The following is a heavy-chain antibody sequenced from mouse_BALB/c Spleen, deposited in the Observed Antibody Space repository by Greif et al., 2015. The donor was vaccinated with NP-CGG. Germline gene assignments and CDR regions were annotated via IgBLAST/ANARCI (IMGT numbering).Heavy chain of an antibody. D-gene: IGHD1-1*01. J-gene: IGHJ1*01. Sequence: VQLQQSGAELVRPGVSVKTSCKGSGYTFTDYAMHWVKQSHAKSLEWIGVISTYYGDASYNQKFKGKATMTVDKSSSTAYMELARLTSEDSAIYYCAGSTTVADWYFDVWGAGTTVTVSS. CDR2: ISTYYGDA. V-gene: IGHV1S137*01. CDR3: AGSTTVADWYFDV. CDR1: GYTFTDYA.